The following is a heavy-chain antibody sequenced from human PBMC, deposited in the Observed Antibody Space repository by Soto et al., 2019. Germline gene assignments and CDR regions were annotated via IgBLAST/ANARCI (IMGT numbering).Heavy chain of an antibody. CDR3: TPEGSRSLYYFDY. CDR1: VCTFIIYA. CDR2: ISYDGSNK. J-gene: IGHJ4*02. V-gene: IGHV3-30-3*01. Sequence: GSLSLSCAAAVCTFIIYAMHWVRQAPGKGLEWVAAISYDGSNKYYADSVKGRFTISRDNSKNTLYLQMNSLRAEDTAVYYCTPEGSRSLYYFDYWGQGTLVTASS. D-gene: IGHD2-15*01.